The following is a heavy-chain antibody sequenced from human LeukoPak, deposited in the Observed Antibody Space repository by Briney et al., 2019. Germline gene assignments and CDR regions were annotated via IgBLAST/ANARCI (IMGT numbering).Heavy chain of an antibody. CDR2: INSDGSST. D-gene: IGHD5-12*01. J-gene: IGHJ3*02. CDR3: ARDSGWGYSGYDSPNDAFDI. Sequence: GGSLRLSCAASGFTFSNYWMHWVRQAPGKGLVWVSRINSDGSSTSYAASVKGRFTISRDNAKNTLYLQMNSLRAEDTAVYYCARDSGWGYSGYDSPNDAFDIWGQGTMVTVSS. V-gene: IGHV3-74*01. CDR1: GFTFSNYW.